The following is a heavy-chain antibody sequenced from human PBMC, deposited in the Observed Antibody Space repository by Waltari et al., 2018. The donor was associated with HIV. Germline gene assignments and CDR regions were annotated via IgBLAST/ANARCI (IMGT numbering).Heavy chain of an antibody. D-gene: IGHD2-2*02. CDR2: INHRGST. CDR1: GGSFSGYY. J-gene: IGHJ6*02. Sequence: QVQLQQWGAGLLKPSETLSLTCAVYGGSFSGYYLSWIRQPPGKGLAWIGEINHRGSTNYNPSLKSRVIISVDTSMNQFSLKLSSGTAADTAVYYCARARYCSSTRCYTKGRRNSFYYYALDVWGQGTTVTVSS. CDR3: ARARYCSSTRCYTKGRRNSFYYYALDV. V-gene: IGHV4-34*01.